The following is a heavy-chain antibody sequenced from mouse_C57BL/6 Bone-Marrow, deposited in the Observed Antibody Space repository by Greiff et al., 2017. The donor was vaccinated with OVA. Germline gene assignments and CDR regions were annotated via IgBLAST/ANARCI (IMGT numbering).Heavy chain of an antibody. V-gene: IGHV1-81*01. J-gene: IGHJ2*01. CDR3: ARDDYVYYYFDY. CDR1: GYTFTSYG. D-gene: IGHD2-4*01. Sequence: VQLQPSGAELARPGASVKLSCKASGYTFTSYGISWVKQRTGQGLEWIGEIYPRSGNTYYNEKFSGKAQLTADKSSSTAYMELRSLTSEDSAVYFGARDDYVYYYFDYWGQGTTRTVSS. CDR2: IYPRSGNT.